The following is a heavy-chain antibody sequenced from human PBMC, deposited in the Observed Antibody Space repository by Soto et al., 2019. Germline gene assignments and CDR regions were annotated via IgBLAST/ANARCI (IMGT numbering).Heavy chain of an antibody. CDR2: ISAYNGNT. CDR3: ARVCEYSGYDHFDY. D-gene: IGHD5-12*01. Sequence: ASVKVSWKASGYTFTSYGISWVRQAPGQGLEWMGWISAYNGNTNYAQKLQGRVTMTTDTSASTAYMELRSLRSDDTAVYYCARVCEYSGYDHFDYWGQGTLVTVSS. V-gene: IGHV1-18*01. CDR1: GYTFTSYG. J-gene: IGHJ4*02.